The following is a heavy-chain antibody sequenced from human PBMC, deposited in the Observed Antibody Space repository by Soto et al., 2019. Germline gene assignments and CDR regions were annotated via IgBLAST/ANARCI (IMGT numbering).Heavy chain of an antibody. CDR2: ISYDGSNK. V-gene: IGHV3-30-3*01. J-gene: IGHJ3*02. CDR1: GFTFSSYA. CDR3: ASNVGIAVADDAFDI. D-gene: IGHD6-19*01. Sequence: GGSLRLSCAASGFTFSSYAMHWVRQAPGKGLEWVAVISYDGSNKYYADSVKGRFTISRDNSKNTLYLQMNSLRAEDTAVYYCASNVGIAVADDAFDIWGQGTMVTVSS.